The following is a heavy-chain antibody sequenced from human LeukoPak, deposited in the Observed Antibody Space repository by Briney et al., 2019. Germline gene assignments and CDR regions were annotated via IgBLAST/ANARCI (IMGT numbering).Heavy chain of an antibody. CDR1: GFSLRTSGLR. J-gene: IGHJ4*02. D-gene: IGHD5-12*01. CDR2: IDWDADK. V-gene: IGHV2-70*04. CDR3: ARTRPYSGYSFDY. Sequence: SGPALLNPTPTLTLTCTFSGFSLRTSGLRVSWIRQPPVKALEWLPLIDWDADKFYSTSLKTRLTISTDTSKNQVVLTMTNMDPVDTATYYCARTRPYSGYSFDYWGQGTLVTVSS.